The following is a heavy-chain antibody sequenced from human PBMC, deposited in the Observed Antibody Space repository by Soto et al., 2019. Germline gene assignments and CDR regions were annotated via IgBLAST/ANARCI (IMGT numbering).Heavy chain of an antibody. Sequence: EVQLVESGGGLVQPGESLRLSCAASGFTFSNFDMHWVRQTTGKGLEWVSAIDIAGATYYADSVKGRFTISREKAKNSLYLQMNSRIADDTAVYYCARAVRWLQSSYFDLWGRGTLVTVSA. CDR1: GFTFSNFD. V-gene: IGHV3-13*01. CDR3: ARAVRWLQSSYFDL. D-gene: IGHD5-12*01. CDR2: IDIAGAT. J-gene: IGHJ2*01.